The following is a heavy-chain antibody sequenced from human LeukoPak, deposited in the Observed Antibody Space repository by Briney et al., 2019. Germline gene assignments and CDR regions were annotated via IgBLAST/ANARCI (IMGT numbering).Heavy chain of an antibody. Sequence: HAGGSLRLSCAASGFTFSSYGMHWVRQAPGKGLEWVAVISYDGSNKYYADSAKGRFTISRDNAKNSLYLQMNSLRAEDTAVYYCARDPRGVNDYRGQGTLVTVSS. CDR1: GFTFSSYG. CDR2: ISYDGSNK. V-gene: IGHV3-30*03. CDR3: ARDPRGVNDY. D-gene: IGHD3-10*01. J-gene: IGHJ4*02.